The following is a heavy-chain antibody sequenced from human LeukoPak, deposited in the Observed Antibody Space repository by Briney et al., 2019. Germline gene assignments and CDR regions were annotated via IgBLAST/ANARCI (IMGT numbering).Heavy chain of an antibody. Sequence: GGSLRLSCAASGFTFNIYGMHWVRQAPGKGLEWVAFIRYDGGNKYYTDSVKGRFTISRDNSKNTLYLQMDSLRAEDTAVYYSAKDQGGAGTNSDYWGQGTLVTVSS. V-gene: IGHV3-30*02. CDR1: GFTFNIYG. CDR3: AKDQGGAGTNSDY. CDR2: IRYDGGNK. J-gene: IGHJ4*02. D-gene: IGHD1-26*01.